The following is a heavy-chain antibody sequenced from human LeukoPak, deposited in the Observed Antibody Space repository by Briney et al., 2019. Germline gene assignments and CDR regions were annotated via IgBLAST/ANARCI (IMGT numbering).Heavy chain of an antibody. V-gene: IGHV1-24*01. CDR3: ATGGVPAAPFDP. Sequence: ASVKVSCEVSGYTLTELSMHWVRQAPGKGLGWVGGFDPEDGETIYAQKFQGRVTMTEDTTTDTAYMELSSQRSEDTAVYYCATGGVPAAPFDPWGQGTLVTVSS. CDR1: GYTLTELS. D-gene: IGHD2-2*01. J-gene: IGHJ5*02. CDR2: FDPEDGET.